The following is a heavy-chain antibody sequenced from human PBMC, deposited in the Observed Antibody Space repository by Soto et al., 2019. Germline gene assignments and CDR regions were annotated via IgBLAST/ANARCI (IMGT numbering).Heavy chain of an antibody. CDR3: ARDTYYYDSSGYYKGAFDI. Sequence: QVQLVQSGAEVKKPGSSVKVSCKASGGTFSSYAISWVRQAPGQGLEWMGGIIPIFGTANYAQKFQGRVTITADESTSTAYMELSSRRSEDTAVYYCARDTYYYDSSGYYKGAFDIWGQGTMVTVSS. J-gene: IGHJ3*02. CDR2: IIPIFGTA. V-gene: IGHV1-69*01. D-gene: IGHD3-22*01. CDR1: GGTFSSYA.